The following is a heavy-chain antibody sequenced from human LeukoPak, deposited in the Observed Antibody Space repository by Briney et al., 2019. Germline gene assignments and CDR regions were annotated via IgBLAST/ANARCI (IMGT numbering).Heavy chain of an antibody. CDR2: IWYDGSNK. Sequence: GGSLRLSCAASGFTFSSYGMHWVRQAPGKGLEWVAVIWYDGSNKYYADSVKGRFTISRDNAKNSLYLQMNSLRDEDTAVYYCARDSGSYYYYYGMDVWGQGTTVTVSS. CDR3: ARDSGSYYYYYGMDV. D-gene: IGHD1-26*01. V-gene: IGHV3-33*01. CDR1: GFTFSSYG. J-gene: IGHJ6*02.